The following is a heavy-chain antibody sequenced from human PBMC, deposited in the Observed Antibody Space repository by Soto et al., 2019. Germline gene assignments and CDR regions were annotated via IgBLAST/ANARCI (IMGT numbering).Heavy chain of an antibody. CDR2: IGGSGGST. CDR1: GLTFSSYA. V-gene: IGHV3-23*01. Sequence: PGGSLRLSCAASGLTFSSYAMSGVRQAPGKGLEWVSAIGGSGGSTYYADSVKGRFTISRDNSKNTLYLQMNSLRAEDTAVYYCAKDLGTPEGSSWYYYYYYMDVWGKGTTVTVSS. J-gene: IGHJ6*03. CDR3: AKDLGTPEGSSWYYYYYYMDV. D-gene: IGHD6-13*01.